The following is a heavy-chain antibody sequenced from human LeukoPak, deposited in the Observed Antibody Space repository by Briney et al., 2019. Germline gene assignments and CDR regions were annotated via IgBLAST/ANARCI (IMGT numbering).Heavy chain of an antibody. CDR2: ISSSSSTI. CDR3: ARDCGYSYGPYYFDY. J-gene: IGHJ4*02. D-gene: IGHD5-18*01. V-gene: IGHV3-48*02. CDR1: GFTFRSYS. Sequence: GGYVRLSCAGSGFTFRSYSMNWVRQAPGNGLEGVSYISSSSSTIYYAASVKGRFTISRDNSKNSLYLQMNSLRDEDTAVYYCARDCGYSYGPYYFDYWGQGTLVTVSS.